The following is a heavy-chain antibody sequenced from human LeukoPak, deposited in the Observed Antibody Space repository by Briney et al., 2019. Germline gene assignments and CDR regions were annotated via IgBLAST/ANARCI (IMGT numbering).Heavy chain of an antibody. CDR1: GFTFSSYA. Sequence: GGSLRLSCAASGFTFSSYAMSWVRQAPGKGLEWISAISGSGGSTYYADSVKGRFTISRDNSKNTLYLQMNSLRAEDTAVYYCARPTLGSSGYSVYYFDYWGQGTLVTVSS. CDR3: ARPTLGSSGYSVYYFDY. CDR2: ISGSGGST. J-gene: IGHJ4*02. V-gene: IGHV3-23*01. D-gene: IGHD3-22*01.